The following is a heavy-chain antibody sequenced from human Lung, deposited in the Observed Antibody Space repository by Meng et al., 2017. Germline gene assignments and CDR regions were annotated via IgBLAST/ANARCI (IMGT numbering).Heavy chain of an antibody. J-gene: IGHJ4*02. Sequence: LHQVGSGLLNPSETLSLTCVVSGGSFSDYYWSWIRQPPGKGLEWIGEINHSGSTNYNPSLESRATISVDTSQNNLSLKLSSVTAADSAVYYCARGPTTMAHDFDYWGQGTLVTVSS. V-gene: IGHV4-34*01. CDR1: GGSFSDYY. CDR2: INHSGST. D-gene: IGHD4-11*01. CDR3: ARGPTTMAHDFDY.